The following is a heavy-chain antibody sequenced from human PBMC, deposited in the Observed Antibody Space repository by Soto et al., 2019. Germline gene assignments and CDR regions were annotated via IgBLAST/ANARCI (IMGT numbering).Heavy chain of an antibody. V-gene: IGHV1-18*01. J-gene: IGHJ4*02. CDR1: GYTFNTYG. Sequence: ASVKVSCKTSGYTFNTYGINWVRQAPGQGLELMGWISAYDGKTTYAEKFQGRVTLTTDTSTSTAYMELRSLRSDDTAIYYCARDPHEFWTSYFDLWGQGTLVTVSS. D-gene: IGHD3-3*01. CDR3: ARDPHEFWTSYFDL. CDR2: ISAYDGKT.